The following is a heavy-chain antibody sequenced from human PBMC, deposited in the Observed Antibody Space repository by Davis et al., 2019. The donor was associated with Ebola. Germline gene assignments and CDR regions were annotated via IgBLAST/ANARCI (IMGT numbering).Heavy chain of an antibody. CDR2: ISVYNGNT. Sequence: ASVKVSCKASGYTFTNYGISWVRQAPGQGLEWMGRISVYNGNTNYAQKLQGRVTMTTDTSTSTAYMELRSLRPDDPAVYYCARDPLHYCTAMTCPDTFDFWGQGTMVTVSS. V-gene: IGHV1-18*04. J-gene: IGHJ3*01. CDR3: ARDPLHYCTAMTCPDTFDF. D-gene: IGHD2-8*02. CDR1: GYTFTNYG.